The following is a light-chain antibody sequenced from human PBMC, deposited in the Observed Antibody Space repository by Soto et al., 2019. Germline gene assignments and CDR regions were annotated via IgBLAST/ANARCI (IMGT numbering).Light chain of an antibody. J-gene: IGKJ2*01. Sequence: EIILTQSPVTLSVSPGERATLSCRASQSVGSNLAWYQQKPGQAPRLLIYGVSTRATGVPVRFSGSGSGTEFTPTINSLQSEDFAVYYCQQYNNWPHTFGQGTKVDIK. CDR1: QSVGSN. V-gene: IGKV3-15*01. CDR2: GVS. CDR3: QQYNNWPHT.